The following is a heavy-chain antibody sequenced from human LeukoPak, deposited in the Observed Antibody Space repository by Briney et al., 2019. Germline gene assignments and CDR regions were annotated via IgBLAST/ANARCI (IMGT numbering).Heavy chain of an antibody. CDR1: GFTFSSYG. D-gene: IGHD3-22*01. J-gene: IGHJ4*02. Sequence: GGSLRLSCAASGFTFSSYGMHWVRQAPGKGLEWVAVISYDGSNKYYADSVKGRFTISRDNSKNTLYLQMNNLRAEDTAVYYCARDDYYDSSGYQSFDYWGQGTLVTVSS. V-gene: IGHV3-30*03. CDR2: ISYDGSNK. CDR3: ARDDYYDSSGYQSFDY.